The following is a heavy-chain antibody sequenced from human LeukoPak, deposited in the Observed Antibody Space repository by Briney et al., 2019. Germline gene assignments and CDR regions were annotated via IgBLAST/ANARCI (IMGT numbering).Heavy chain of an antibody. CDR3: ARDVGTKQLVWLYYYGMDV. CDR1: GYTFTGYY. Sequence: GASVKVSCKASGYTFTGYYMHWVRQAPGQGLEWMGWINPNSGGTNYAQKFQGRVTMTRDTSISTAYMELSRLRSDDTAVYYCARDVGTKQLVWLYYYGMDVWGQGTTVTVSS. J-gene: IGHJ6*02. D-gene: IGHD6-6*01. CDR2: INPNSGGT. V-gene: IGHV1-2*02.